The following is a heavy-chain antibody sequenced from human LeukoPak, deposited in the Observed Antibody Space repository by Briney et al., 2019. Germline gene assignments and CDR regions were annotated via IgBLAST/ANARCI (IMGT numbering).Heavy chain of an antibody. J-gene: IGHJ4*02. CDR2: ISGSGGST. D-gene: IGHD4-17*01. Sequence: GGSLRLSCVASGFTFSSYAMSWVRQAPGKGLEWVSAISGSGGSTYYADSVKGRFTISRDNFKNTLYLQMNSLRVEDTAVYYCAREPFSTTATTTSDYWGQGTLVTVSS. CDR1: GFTFSSYA. CDR3: AREPFSTTATTTSDY. V-gene: IGHV3-23*01.